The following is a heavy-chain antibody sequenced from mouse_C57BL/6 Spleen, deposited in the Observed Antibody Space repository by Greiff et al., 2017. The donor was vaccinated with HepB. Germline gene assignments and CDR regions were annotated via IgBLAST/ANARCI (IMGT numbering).Heavy chain of an antibody. CDR2: ISDGGSYT. CDR1: GFTFSSYA. V-gene: IGHV5-4*01. Sequence: EVQLQESGGGLVKPGGSLKLSCAASGFTFSSYAMSWVRQTPEKRLEWVATISDGGSYTYYPDNVKGRFTISRDNAKNNLYLQMSHLKSEDTAMYYCAREGGSSYFDYWGQGTTLTVSS. D-gene: IGHD1-1*01. J-gene: IGHJ2*01. CDR3: AREGGSSYFDY.